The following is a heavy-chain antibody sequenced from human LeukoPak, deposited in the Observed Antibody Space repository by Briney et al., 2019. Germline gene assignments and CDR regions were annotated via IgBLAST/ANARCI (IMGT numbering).Heavy chain of an antibody. J-gene: IGHJ4*02. Sequence: GGSLRLSCAASGFTFNTYNMNWVRQAPGKGLEWVSSISSSSSYIYYADSVKGRFTISRDNAKNSLYLQMNSLRAEDTAVYYCARDSSYYGSGSYYIDYWGQGTLVTVSS. CDR2: ISSSSSYI. CDR1: GFTFNTYN. V-gene: IGHV3-21*01. D-gene: IGHD3-10*01. CDR3: ARDSSYYGSGSYYIDY.